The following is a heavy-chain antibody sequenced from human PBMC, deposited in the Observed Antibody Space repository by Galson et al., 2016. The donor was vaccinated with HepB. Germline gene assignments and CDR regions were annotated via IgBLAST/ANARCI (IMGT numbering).Heavy chain of an antibody. CDR3: ARGSSWSLYYYYGMDV. CDR2: INSDGSST. Sequence: SLRLSCAASGFTFSSYWMHWVRQAPGKGLVWVSRINSDGSSTSYADSVKGRFTISRDNAKNTLYLQMNSLRAEDTAVYYCARGSSWSLYYYYGMDVWGQGTTVTVSS. J-gene: IGHJ6*02. D-gene: IGHD6-13*01. V-gene: IGHV3-74*01. CDR1: GFTFSSYW.